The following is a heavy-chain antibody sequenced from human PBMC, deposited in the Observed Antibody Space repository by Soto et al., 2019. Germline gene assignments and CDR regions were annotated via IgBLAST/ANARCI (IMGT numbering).Heavy chain of an antibody. J-gene: IGHJ4*02. Sequence: EVKLVDSGGGLVQPGRSLRISCVGSGFKFEDYAMHWVWQAPGKGLEWVSGITWNSGSVTYADSVKGRFTISRDNAKNSLYMQMTSLRPEDTALYFCARYEGRGSRVDCWGQGTQVTVSS. V-gene: IGHV3-9*01. CDR1: GFKFEDYA. D-gene: IGHD5-12*01. CDR3: ARYEGRGSRVDC. CDR2: ITWNSGSV.